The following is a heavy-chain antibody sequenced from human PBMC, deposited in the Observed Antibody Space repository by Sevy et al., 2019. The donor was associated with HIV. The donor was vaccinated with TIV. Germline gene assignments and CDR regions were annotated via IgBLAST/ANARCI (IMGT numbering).Heavy chain of an antibody. CDR1: GFDFSIYS. J-gene: IGHJ4*02. V-gene: IGHV3-23*01. Sequence: GGSLRLSCAASGFDFSIYSMSWVRQAQGKGLEWVSTLSFGCGKINYADSVKGRFTISRDNSKGSVYLQMNNMRVEDTAVYYCAREGCTKPHDYWGQGTLVTVSS. CDR3: AREGCTKPHDY. CDR2: LSFGCGKI. D-gene: IGHD2-8*01.